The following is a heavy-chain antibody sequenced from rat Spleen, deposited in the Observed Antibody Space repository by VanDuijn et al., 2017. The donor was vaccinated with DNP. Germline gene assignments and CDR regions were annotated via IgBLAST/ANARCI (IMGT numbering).Heavy chain of an antibody. D-gene: IGHD5-1*01. CDR3: ARGSGSRYWYFDF. V-gene: IGHV5-20*01. CDR1: GFPFRDCS. CDR2: IIFDGDNI. J-gene: IGHJ1*01. Sequence: EVQLVESGGGLVQPGRSLKLSCADSGFPFRDCSVAWVRQAPQKGLEWVTSIIFDGDNISYRGSVKGRFTVSKNNAKSSQYLQMDSLRSEDTATYYCARGSGSRYWYFDFWGPGTMVTVSS.